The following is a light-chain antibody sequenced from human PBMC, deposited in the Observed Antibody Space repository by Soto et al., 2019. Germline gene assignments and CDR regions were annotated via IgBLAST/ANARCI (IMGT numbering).Light chain of an antibody. Sequence: DVVMTQSPLSLPVTLGQPASISCRSSQSVVYSVGNTYLNWFHQRPGQSPSRLIYKVSNRDSRGPDRFSGSGSGADFTLKISRVEAEDVGVYYCLQGTYWPRLTFGGGTKVEIK. V-gene: IGKV2-30*01. CDR3: LQGTYWPRLT. CDR1: QSVVYSVGNTY. CDR2: KVS. J-gene: IGKJ4*01.